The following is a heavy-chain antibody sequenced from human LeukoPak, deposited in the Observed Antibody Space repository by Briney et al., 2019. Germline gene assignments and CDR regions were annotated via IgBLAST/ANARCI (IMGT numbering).Heavy chain of an antibody. D-gene: IGHD2-2*01. V-gene: IGHV3-30*04. CDR2: ISYDGSNK. CDR3: ARGDPGARYCSSTSCYLGKSLDY. Sequence: GGSLRLSCAASGFTFSSYAMHWVRQAPGKGLEWVAVISYDGSNKYYADSVKGRFTISRDNSKNTLYLQMNSLRAEDTAVYYCARGDPGARYCSSTSCYLGKSLDYWGQGTLVTVSS. CDR1: GFTFSSYA. J-gene: IGHJ4*02.